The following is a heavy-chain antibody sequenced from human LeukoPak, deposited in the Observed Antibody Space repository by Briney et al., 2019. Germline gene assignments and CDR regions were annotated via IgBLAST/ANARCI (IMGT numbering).Heavy chain of an antibody. J-gene: IGHJ5*02. Sequence: PGGSLRLSCAASGFTFSTYGMHWVRQAPGKGLDWVAFIRYDGSEGYYADSVKDRFTVSRDNSKNTLYLQMNSLRAEDTAVYYCAKRHNRWGQGTLVTVSS. V-gene: IGHV3-30*02. CDR1: GFTFSTYG. CDR2: IRYDGSEG. CDR3: AKRHNR.